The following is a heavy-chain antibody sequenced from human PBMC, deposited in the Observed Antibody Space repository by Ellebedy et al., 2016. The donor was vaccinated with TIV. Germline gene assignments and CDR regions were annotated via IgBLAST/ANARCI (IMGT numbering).Heavy chain of an antibody. J-gene: IGHJ6*02. D-gene: IGHD1-26*01. Sequence: ASAKVSCKASGGTFSSYGISWVRHAPGQGLVWVGRIIPILGITNYAQKFQGRVTITADKSTSTAYMEVNRLRSEDTAVYYCARGSGGSYGMDVWGQGTTVTVSS. CDR1: GGTFSSYG. CDR3: ARGSGGSYGMDV. V-gene: IGHV1-69*04. CDR2: IIPILGIT.